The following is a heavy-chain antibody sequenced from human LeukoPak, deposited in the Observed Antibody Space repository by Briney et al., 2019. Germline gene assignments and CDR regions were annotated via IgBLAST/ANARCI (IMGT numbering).Heavy chain of an antibody. D-gene: IGHD3-22*01. J-gene: IGHJ4*02. Sequence: GVSLRLSCAAAGFTFDDYGMSWVRQAPGKGLEWVSGINWNGGSTGYADSVKGRFTISRDNAKNSLYLQMNSLRAEDTALYYCARSKTGSSGYYLDYWAQGTLVTVSS. CDR3: ARSKTGSSGYYLDY. CDR1: GFTFDDYG. V-gene: IGHV3-20*04. CDR2: INWNGGST.